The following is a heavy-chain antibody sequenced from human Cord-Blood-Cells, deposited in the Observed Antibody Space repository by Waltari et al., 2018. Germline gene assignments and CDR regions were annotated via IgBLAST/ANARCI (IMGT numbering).Heavy chain of an antibody. CDR3: AKEWQWLADY. CDR2: ISYDGSNK. V-gene: IGHV3-30*18. Sequence: QVQLVESGGGVVQPGRSLRLSCAASGFTFSSYGMHWVRQAPGKGLEWVAVISYDGSNKYYADSVEGRFTISRDNSKNTLYLQMNSLRAEDTAVYYWAKEWQWLADYWGQGTLVTVSS. CDR1: GFTFSSYG. J-gene: IGHJ4*02. D-gene: IGHD6-19*01.